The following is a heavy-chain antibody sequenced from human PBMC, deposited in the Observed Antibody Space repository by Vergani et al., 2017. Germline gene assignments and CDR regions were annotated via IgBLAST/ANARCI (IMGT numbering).Heavy chain of an antibody. CDR1: GFVFDEYA. J-gene: IGHJ4*02. D-gene: IGHD3-16*02. Sequence: EVQLMESGGGWAQPGGSLRLSCAASGFVFDEYALHWVRQSPGKGLEWVSGISWNRGKIAYADSVKGRFTISRDTAKKSLYLQMNSLRAEDTAVYYCARGGREGHDYVWGSYRPTFDYWGQGTLVTVSS. V-gene: IGHV3-9*01. CDR2: ISWNRGKI. CDR3: ARGGREGHDYVWGSYRPTFDY.